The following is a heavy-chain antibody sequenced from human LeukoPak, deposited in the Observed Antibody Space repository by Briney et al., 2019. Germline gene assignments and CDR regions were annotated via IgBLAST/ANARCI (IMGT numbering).Heavy chain of an antibody. V-gene: IGHV3-21*01. Sequence: GGSLRLSCAASGFTFSSYSMNWVRQAPEKGLEWVSSISSSSSSYIYYADSVKGRFTISRDNAKNSLYLQMNSLRAEDTAVYYCARADDGDYSILDAFDIWGQGTMVTVSS. CDR1: GFTFSSYS. D-gene: IGHD4-17*01. CDR2: ISSSSSSYI. J-gene: IGHJ3*02. CDR3: ARADDGDYSILDAFDI.